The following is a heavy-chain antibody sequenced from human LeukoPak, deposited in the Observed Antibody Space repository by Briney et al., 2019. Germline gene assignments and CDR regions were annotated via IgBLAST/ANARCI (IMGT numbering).Heavy chain of an antibody. CDR3: AAVSGYYYGYHDY. V-gene: IGHV3-21*01. CDR1: GFTFSSYS. CDR2: ISSSSSYI. Sequence: GGSLRLSCAASGFTFSSYSMNWVRQAPGKGLEWVSSISSSSSYIYYADSVKGRLTISRDNAKNSLYLQMNSLRAEDTAVYYCAAVSGYYYGYHDYWGQGTLVTVSS. D-gene: IGHD3-22*01. J-gene: IGHJ4*02.